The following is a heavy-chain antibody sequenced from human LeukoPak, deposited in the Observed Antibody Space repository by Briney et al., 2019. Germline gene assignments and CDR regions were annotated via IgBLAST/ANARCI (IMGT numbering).Heavy chain of an antibody. D-gene: IGHD6-13*01. CDR1: GFTFSTYN. Sequence: GGSLRLSCAASGFTFSTYNMNWGRQAPGKGLEWVSYISSSSGTIYYADSVQGRFTISRDNAKNSLYLQMNSLRAEDTAVYYCARRLTASGKHYFDYWGQGTLVTVSS. CDR2: ISSSSGTI. V-gene: IGHV3-48*01. CDR3: ARRLTASGKHYFDY. J-gene: IGHJ4*02.